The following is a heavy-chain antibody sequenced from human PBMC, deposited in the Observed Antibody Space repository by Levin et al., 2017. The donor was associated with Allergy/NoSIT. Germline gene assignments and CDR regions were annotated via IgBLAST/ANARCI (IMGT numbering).Heavy chain of an antibody. J-gene: IGHJ4*02. Sequence: PGGSLRLSCAASGFTFSSYGMHWVRQAPGKGLEWVAVISYDGSNKYYADSVKGRFTISRDNSKNTLYLQMNSLRAEDTAVYYCAKDLEAGTRGYFDYWGQGTLVTVSS. CDR3: AKDLEAGTRGYFDY. V-gene: IGHV3-30*18. CDR2: ISYDGSNK. D-gene: IGHD6-19*01. CDR1: GFTFSSYG.